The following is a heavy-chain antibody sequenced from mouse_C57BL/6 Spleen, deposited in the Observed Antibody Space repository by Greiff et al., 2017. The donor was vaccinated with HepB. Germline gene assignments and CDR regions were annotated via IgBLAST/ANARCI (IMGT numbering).Heavy chain of an antibody. CDR1: GYTFTSYW. CDR3: ARFDYYGSSPFDY. Sequence: QVQLQQPGAELVKPGASVKMSCKASGYTFTSYWITWVKQRPGQGLEWIGDIYPGSGSTNYNEKFKSKATLTVDTSSITAYMQLSSLTSEDSAVYYCARFDYYGSSPFDYWGQGTTLTVSS. D-gene: IGHD1-1*01. V-gene: IGHV1-55*01. CDR2: IYPGSGST. J-gene: IGHJ2*01.